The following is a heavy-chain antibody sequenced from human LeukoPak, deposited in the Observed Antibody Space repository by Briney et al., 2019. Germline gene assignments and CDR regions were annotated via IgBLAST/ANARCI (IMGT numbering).Heavy chain of an antibody. CDR2: INHSGST. J-gene: IGHJ5*02. CDR1: GFTFSSYS. D-gene: IGHD6-19*01. Sequence: GSLRLSCAASGFTFSSYSMNWVRQAPGKGLEWIGEINHSGSTNYNPSLKSRVTISVDTSKNQFSLKLSSVTAADTAVYYCARGKYSSAFDPWGQGTLVTVSS. V-gene: IGHV4-34*01. CDR3: ARGKYSSAFDP.